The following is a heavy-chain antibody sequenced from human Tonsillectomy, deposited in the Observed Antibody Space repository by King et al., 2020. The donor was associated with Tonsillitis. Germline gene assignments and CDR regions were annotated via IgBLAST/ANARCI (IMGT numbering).Heavy chain of an antibody. CDR2: INTNTGGA. CDR1: GYSFTDYY. J-gene: IGHJ3*02. D-gene: IGHD3-22*01. V-gene: IGHV1-2*02. CDR3: ARDIDPYYYGSSGYAEAFDI. Sequence: VQLVESGAEVKKPGASVEVSCKASGYSFTDYYIHWVRQAPGQGLEWMGWINTNTGGANSVQKFQGRGTMTRDMAISTAYMELRRLRSDDTAVYYCARDIDPYYYGSSGYAEAFDIWGQGTMVTVSS.